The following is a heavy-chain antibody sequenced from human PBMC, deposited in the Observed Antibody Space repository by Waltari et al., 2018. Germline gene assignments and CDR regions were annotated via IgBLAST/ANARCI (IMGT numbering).Heavy chain of an antibody. CDR3: ARPEPSTVTTNWYFDL. D-gene: IGHD4-17*01. V-gene: IGHV4-39*01. Sequence: QLQLQESGPGLVKPSETLSLTCTVSGGSISSSSYYWGWIRQPPGKGLEWIGSIYYSGSTYYNPSLKSRVTISVDTSKNQFSLKLSSVTAADTAVYYCARPEPSTVTTNWYFDLWGRGTLVTVSS. J-gene: IGHJ2*01. CDR2: IYYSGST. CDR1: GGSISSSSYY.